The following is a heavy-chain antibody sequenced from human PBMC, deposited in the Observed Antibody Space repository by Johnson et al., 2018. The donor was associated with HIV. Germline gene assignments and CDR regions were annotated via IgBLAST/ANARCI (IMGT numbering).Heavy chain of an antibody. CDR1: GFTFSDHY. J-gene: IGHJ3*02. CDR2: LSCSGRTT. V-gene: IGHV3-11*04. D-gene: IGHD2-21*01. Sequence: QVQLVESGGGLVQAGGSLRLSCAASGFTFSDHYMTWIRQAPGKGLECISSLSCSGRTTYYADSVKGRFTISRNNVQNSMLLQMNSLRADDTAVYFCGRRRVVGYSAFDIWGQGRMVSVSS. CDR3: GRRRVVGYSAFDI.